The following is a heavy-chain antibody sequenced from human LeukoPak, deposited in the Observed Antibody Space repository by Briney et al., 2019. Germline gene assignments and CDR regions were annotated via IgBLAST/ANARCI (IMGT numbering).Heavy chain of an antibody. J-gene: IGHJ4*02. V-gene: IGHV3-7*01. Sequence: GGSLRLSCAASGFTVSNYWMSWVRQAPGKGLEWVANINQDGSAKYYVDSVKGRFTISRDDAKNSLYLQMNSLRAEDTAVYYCARESYWGQGALVTDSS. CDR3: ARESY. CDR1: GFTVSNYW. CDR2: INQDGSAK.